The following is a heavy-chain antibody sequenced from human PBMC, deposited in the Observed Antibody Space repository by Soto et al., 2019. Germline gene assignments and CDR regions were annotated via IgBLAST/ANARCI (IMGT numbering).Heavy chain of an antibody. V-gene: IGHV3-11*01. J-gene: IGHJ4*02. CDR3: ATYYYGSGSSFDY. Sequence: PVGSLRLSCAASGFTFSDYYMTWIRQAPGKGLEWVSYIGTTDNTIYYTDSVEGRFTISRDNAKNSLYLQMNSLRADDTAVYYCATYYYGSGSSFDYWGQGTLVTVSS. D-gene: IGHD3-10*01. CDR1: GFTFSDYY. CDR2: IGTTDNTI.